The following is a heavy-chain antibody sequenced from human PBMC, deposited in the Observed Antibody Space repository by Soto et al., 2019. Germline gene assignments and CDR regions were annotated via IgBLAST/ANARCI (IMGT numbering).Heavy chain of an antibody. CDR1: GFIFKSYA. V-gene: IGHV3-30*09. J-gene: IGHJ5*01. CDR2: ISFDGTNI. Sequence: PGGSLRLSCAASGFIFKSYAMHWVRQAPGKGLEWLAVISFDGTNINYADSVKGRFAISRDNSKTTLYLQMNSLKTEDTAVYYCARGGLEIHLYRGNSRGQGTLVTVPS. D-gene: IGHD2-8*01. CDR3: ARGGLEIHLYRGNS.